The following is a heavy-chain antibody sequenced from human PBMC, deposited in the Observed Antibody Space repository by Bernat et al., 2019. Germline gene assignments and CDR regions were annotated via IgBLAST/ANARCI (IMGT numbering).Heavy chain of an antibody. D-gene: IGHD4-23*01. V-gene: IGHV3-23*04. CDR3: AKDSTVVTPITGYFDY. J-gene: IGHJ4*02. Sequence: VQLVESGGGVVQPGRSLRLSCAASGFTFSSYGMHWVRQAPGKGLEWVSAISGSGGSTYYADSVKGRFTISRDNSKNTLYLQMNSLRAEDTAVYYCAKDSTVVTPITGYFDYWGQGTLVTVSS. CDR2: ISGSGGST. CDR1: GFTFSSYG.